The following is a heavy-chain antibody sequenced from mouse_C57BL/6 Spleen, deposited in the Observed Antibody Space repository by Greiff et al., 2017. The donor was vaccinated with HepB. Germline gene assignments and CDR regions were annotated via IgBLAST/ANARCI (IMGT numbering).Heavy chain of an antibody. CDR2: IYPRSGNT. J-gene: IGHJ2*01. CDR3: ARYDGYYSFFDY. D-gene: IGHD2-3*01. CDR1: GYTFTSYG. Sequence: VQLQQSGAELARPGASVKLSCKASGYTFTSYGISWVKQRTGQGLEWIGEIYPRSGNTYYNEKFKGKATLTADKSSSTAYMELRSLTSEDSAVYFCARYDGYYSFFDYWGQGTTLTVSS. V-gene: IGHV1-81*01.